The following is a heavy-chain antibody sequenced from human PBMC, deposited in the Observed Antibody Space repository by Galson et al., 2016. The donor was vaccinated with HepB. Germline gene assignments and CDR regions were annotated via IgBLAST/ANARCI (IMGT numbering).Heavy chain of an antibody. Sequence: SETLSLTCTVSGGSISDYYWTWVRQPPGKGLEWIGYIAYSGSTNYNPSLKSRVTISVDTSKNQFSLKLSSVTSADTAVYYCARTYSGAYYGFFYYLDVCGQGTPVTVSS. CDR3: ARTYSGAYYGFFYYLDV. CDR1: GGSISDYY. D-gene: IGHD1-26*01. J-gene: IGHJ6*03. CDR2: IAYSGST. V-gene: IGHV4-59*01.